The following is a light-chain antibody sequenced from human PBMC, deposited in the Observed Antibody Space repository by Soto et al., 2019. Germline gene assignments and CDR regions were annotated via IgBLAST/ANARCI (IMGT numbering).Light chain of an antibody. CDR3: QQSYAIPPFT. Sequence: DLQMTQSPSSLSASVGDRVTITCRASQSISNYLNWYQQKPGKAPILLIYAASSLQSGVPPRFSGRVSGTHFTLTISSLQPEDFATYYCQQSYAIPPFTFGPGTKVDMK. V-gene: IGKV1-39*01. J-gene: IGKJ3*01. CDR1: QSISNY. CDR2: AAS.